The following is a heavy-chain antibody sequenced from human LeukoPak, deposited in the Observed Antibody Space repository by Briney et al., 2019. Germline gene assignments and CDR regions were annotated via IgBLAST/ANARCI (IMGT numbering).Heavy chain of an antibody. J-gene: IGHJ4*02. CDR3: ARDPTYYLRYGYFDS. V-gene: IGHV3-48*01. CDR2: ISSSSSTI. Sequence: GGSLRLSCAASGFTFSSYSMNWVRQAPGKGLEWVSYISSSSSTIYYADSVKGRFTISRDNAKNSLYLQMNNLRVEDTAVYYCARDPTYYLRYGYFDSWGQGTLVTVSS. D-gene: IGHD1-26*01. CDR1: GFTFSSYS.